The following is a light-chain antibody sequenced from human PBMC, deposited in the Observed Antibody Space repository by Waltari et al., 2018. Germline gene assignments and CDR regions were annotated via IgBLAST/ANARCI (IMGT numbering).Light chain of an antibody. CDR3: QTGGHRTWV. CDR2: VNRDGSH. Sequence: QLVLTQSPSASASLGASVRLTCTLSSGHSSNVIAWLQQEPQKGPRYLMKVNRDGSHSKGGEIPDSFSGSSSGAGRYLTISRRQSEDEADYYCQTGGHRTWVFDGGTRRTVL. V-gene: IGLV4-69*01. J-gene: IGLJ3*02. CDR1: SGHSSNV.